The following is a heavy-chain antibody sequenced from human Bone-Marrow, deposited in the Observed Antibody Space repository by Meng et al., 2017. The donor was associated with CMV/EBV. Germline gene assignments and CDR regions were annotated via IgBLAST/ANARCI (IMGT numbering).Heavy chain of an antibody. D-gene: IGHD6-13*01. Sequence: QVQLQESGPGLVKPSQTLSLTCTVSGGSISSGDYYWSWIRQPPGKGLEWIGYIYYSGSTYYNPSLKSQVTISVDTSKNQFSLKLSSVTAADTAVYYCAGTPIAAAGLFDYWGQGTLVTVSS. CDR1: GGSISSGDYY. J-gene: IGHJ4*02. CDR3: AGTPIAAAGLFDY. V-gene: IGHV4-30-4*08. CDR2: IYYSGST.